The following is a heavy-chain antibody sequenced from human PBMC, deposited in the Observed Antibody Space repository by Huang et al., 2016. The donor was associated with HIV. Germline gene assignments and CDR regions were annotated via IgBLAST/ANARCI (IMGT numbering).Heavy chain of an antibody. Sequence: EVQLVESGGGLVQPGGSLRLSCAASGFTFSSYSMNWVRQATGTGLEWVSYISSSSSTIYYADSVKGRFTIARDNAKNSLFLQMNSLRDEDTAVYYCARGIRYFGVVAYFDYWGQGALVTVSS. CDR1: GFTFSSYS. CDR2: ISSSSSTI. D-gene: IGHD3-3*01. V-gene: IGHV3-48*02. J-gene: IGHJ4*02. CDR3: ARGIRYFGVVAYFDY.